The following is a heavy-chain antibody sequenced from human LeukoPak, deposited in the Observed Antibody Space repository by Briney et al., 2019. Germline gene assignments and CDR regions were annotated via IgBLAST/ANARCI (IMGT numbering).Heavy chain of an antibody. V-gene: IGHV3-74*01. CDR1: GFTFSIYW. CDR2: INSDGSST. J-gene: IGHJ4*02. CDR3: ARDPPYYGDYACFDY. Sequence: GGSLRLSCAASGFTFSIYWMHWVRQAPGKGLVWVSRINSDGSSTTYADSVKGRFTISRDNAKSTLYLQMNSLRAEDTAIYYCARDPPYYGDYACFDYWGQGTLVTVSS. D-gene: IGHD4-17*01.